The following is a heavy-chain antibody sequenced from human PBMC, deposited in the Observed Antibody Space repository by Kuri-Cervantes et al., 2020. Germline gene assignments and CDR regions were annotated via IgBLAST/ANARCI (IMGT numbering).Heavy chain of an antibody. D-gene: IGHD1-20*01. CDR1: GGTFSSYA. Sequence: SVKVSCKASGGTFSSYAISWVRQAPGQGLEWMGGIIPIFGTANYAQKFQGRVTITADKSTSTAYMELTSLKASDTAMYYCATAFSGRGGRRVSHNWKGDWFDPWGQGTLVTVSS. CDR3: ATAFSGRGGRRVSHNWKGDWFDP. CDR2: IIPIFGTA. V-gene: IGHV1-69*06. J-gene: IGHJ5*02.